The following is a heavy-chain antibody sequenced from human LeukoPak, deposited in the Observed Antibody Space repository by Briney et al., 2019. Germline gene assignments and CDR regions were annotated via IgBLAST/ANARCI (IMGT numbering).Heavy chain of an antibody. D-gene: IGHD3-10*01. J-gene: IGHJ4*02. CDR3: ARDMTMVRGVIAY. V-gene: IGHV1-3*01. CDR2: INAGNGNT. Sequence: ASVKVSCKASGYTFTSYAMHWVRQAPGQRLEWMGWINAGNGNTKYSQKFQGRVTITRDTSASTAYTELSSLRSEDTAVYYCARDMTMVRGVIAYWGQGTLVTVSS. CDR1: GYTFTSYA.